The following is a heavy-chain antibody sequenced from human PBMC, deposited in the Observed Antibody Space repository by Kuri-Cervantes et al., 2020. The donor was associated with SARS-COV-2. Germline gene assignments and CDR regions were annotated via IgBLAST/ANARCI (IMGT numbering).Heavy chain of an antibody. CDR3: ARAPRDDVWGSSNYYYMDV. J-gene: IGHJ6*03. V-gene: IGHV4-59*01. Sequence: SETLSLTCTVSGGSISSYYWSWIRQPPGKGLEWIGYIYYSGSTNYNPSLKSRVTISVDTSKNQFSLKLSSVTAADTAVYYCARAPRDDVWGSSNYYYMDVWGKGTTVTVSS. CDR2: IYYSGST. D-gene: IGHD3-16*01. CDR1: GGSISSYY.